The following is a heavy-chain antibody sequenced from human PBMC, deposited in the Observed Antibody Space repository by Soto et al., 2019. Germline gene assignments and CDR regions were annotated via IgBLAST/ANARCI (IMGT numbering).Heavy chain of an antibody. J-gene: IGHJ4*02. D-gene: IGHD3-9*01. CDR1: GYTFTSYG. Sequence: GASVKVSCKASGYTFTSYGISWVRRAPGQGLEWMGWISAYNGNTNYAQKLQGRVTMTTDTSTSTAYMELRSLRSDDTAVYYCARVTYYDILTGPDYWGQGTLVTVSS. V-gene: IGHV1-18*01. CDR3: ARVTYYDILTGPDY. CDR2: ISAYNGNT.